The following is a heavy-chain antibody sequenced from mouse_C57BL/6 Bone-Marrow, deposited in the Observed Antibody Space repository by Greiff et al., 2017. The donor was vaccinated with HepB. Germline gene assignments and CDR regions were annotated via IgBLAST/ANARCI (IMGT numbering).Heavy chain of an antibody. CDR3: ARIGDYGSSYEAMDY. V-gene: IGHV1-55*01. CDR2: IYPGSGST. D-gene: IGHD1-1*01. Sequence: QVQLQQPGAELVKPGASVKMSCKASGYTFTSYWITWVKQRPGQGLEWIGDIYPGSGSTNYNEKFESKATLTVDTSSSTAYMQLSSLTSEDSAVYYCARIGDYGSSYEAMDYWGQGTSVTVSS. CDR1: GYTFTSYW. J-gene: IGHJ4*01.